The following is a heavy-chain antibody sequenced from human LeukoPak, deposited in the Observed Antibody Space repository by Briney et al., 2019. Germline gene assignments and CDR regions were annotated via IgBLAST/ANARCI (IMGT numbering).Heavy chain of an antibody. J-gene: IGHJ4*02. CDR1: GGSFSDYY. D-gene: IGHD1-26*01. Sequence: PSETLSLTCVVSGGSFSDYYWRWIRQPPGKGLEWIGEINHSGSTNYKSSLKSRVTVSVDTSKNQFSLNLSSVTAADTAVYYCARIYSGSYLFDYWGQGTLVTVSS. CDR3: ARIYSGSYLFDY. V-gene: IGHV4-34*01. CDR2: INHSGST.